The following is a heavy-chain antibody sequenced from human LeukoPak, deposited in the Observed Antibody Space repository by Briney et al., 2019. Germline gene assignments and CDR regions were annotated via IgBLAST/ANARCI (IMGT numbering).Heavy chain of an antibody. D-gene: IGHD3-16*02. CDR2: FDPEDGET. CDR1: GYTLTELS. Sequence: EASVKVSCKVSGYTLTELSMHWVRQAPGKGLEWMGGFDPEDGETIYAQKFQGRVTMTEDTSTDTAYMELSSLRSEDTAVYYCATGPPTMITFGGVIVPNLDYWGQGTLVTVSS. J-gene: IGHJ4*02. V-gene: IGHV1-24*01. CDR3: ATGPPTMITFGGVIVPNLDY.